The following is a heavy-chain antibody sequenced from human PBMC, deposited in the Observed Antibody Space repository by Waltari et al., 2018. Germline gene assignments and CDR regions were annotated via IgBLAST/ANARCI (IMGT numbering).Heavy chain of an antibody. CDR1: GFKFSTDW. J-gene: IGHJ3*02. V-gene: IGHV3-7*01. CDR3: SKRLDI. CDR2: INEDGGEK. Sequence: EVQLVESGGGLVEPGGSLRLSCEACGFKFSTDWMDWVRQAPGKGLQWVANINEDGGEKYYLDSVKGRFTISRDNAKKSVYLEMNSLRAEDTAIYYCSKRLDIWGRGTMVAVSS.